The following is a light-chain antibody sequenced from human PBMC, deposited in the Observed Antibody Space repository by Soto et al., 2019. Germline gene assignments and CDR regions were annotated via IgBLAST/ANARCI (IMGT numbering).Light chain of an antibody. Sequence: IVMTQSPATLSVSPGARAPLSCRASQSVSSNLAWYQQKPGQAPRLLIYGASTRATGIPARFSGSGSGTEFTLTISSLQSEDFAVYYCRQYNNWPQTFGQGTKVDIK. CDR2: GAS. CDR3: RQYNNWPQT. J-gene: IGKJ1*01. V-gene: IGKV3D-15*01. CDR1: QSVSSN.